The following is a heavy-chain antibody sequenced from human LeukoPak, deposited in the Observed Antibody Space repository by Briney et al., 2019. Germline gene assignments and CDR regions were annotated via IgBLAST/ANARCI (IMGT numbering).Heavy chain of an antibody. J-gene: IGHJ4*02. D-gene: IGHD3-22*01. CDR2: INPSGGST. CDR1: GYTFTSYY. Sequence: ASVKVSCKASGYTFTSYYMHWVRRAPGQGLEWMGIINPSGGSTSYAQKFQGRVTMTRDTSTSTVYMEMRSLRSEDTAVYYCARGASPYDSSGYYSNWGQGTLVTVSS. CDR3: ARGASPYDSSGYYSN. V-gene: IGHV1-46*01.